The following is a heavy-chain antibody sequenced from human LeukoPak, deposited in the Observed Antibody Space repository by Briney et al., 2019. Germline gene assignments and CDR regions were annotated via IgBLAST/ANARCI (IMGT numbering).Heavy chain of an antibody. D-gene: IGHD6-13*01. V-gene: IGHV3-23*01. CDR2: IAGGIGTT. CDR1: GFTFSNYA. J-gene: IGHJ4*02. CDR3: AKDLTAASGEVFQFDY. Sequence: GGSLRLSCAASGFTFSNYAMNWVRQAPGKGLEWVSAIAGGIGTTFYADSVKGRFTISRDNSKNKLYLQLRSLRAEDTAVYYCAKDLTAASGEVFQFDYWGQGTRVTVS.